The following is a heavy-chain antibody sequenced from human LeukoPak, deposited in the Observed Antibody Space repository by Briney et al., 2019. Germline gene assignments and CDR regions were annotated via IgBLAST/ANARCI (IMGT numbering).Heavy chain of an antibody. CDR2: SYYSGST. V-gene: IGHV4-59*08. CDR3: ARHLGYCSSTSCYPYFDP. CDR1: GGSNSSYY. D-gene: IGHD2-2*01. J-gene: IGHJ5*02. Sequence: SETLSLTCTVSGGSNSSYYWSWIRQPPGKGLEWIGYSYYSGSTNYNPSLKSRVTISVDTSKNQFSLKLNSVTAADTAVYFCARHLGYCSSTSCYPYFDPWGQGTLVTVSS.